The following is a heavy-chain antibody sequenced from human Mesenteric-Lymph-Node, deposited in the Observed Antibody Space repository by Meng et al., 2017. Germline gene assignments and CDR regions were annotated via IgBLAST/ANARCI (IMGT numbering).Heavy chain of an antibody. CDR1: GGSFSNYY. Sequence: QVQLQQWGAGLLKPSETLSLTCAVYGGSFSNYYWNWIRQSQGKGLEWIGEVSHGGTTNYNPSLKSRVSISVDTSSNQFSLELTSVTAADTAVYYCATLGLGWSGFDFWGQGTLVTVSS. V-gene: IGHV4-34*01. D-gene: IGHD6-19*01. CDR2: VSHGGTT. CDR3: ATLGLGWSGFDF. J-gene: IGHJ4*02.